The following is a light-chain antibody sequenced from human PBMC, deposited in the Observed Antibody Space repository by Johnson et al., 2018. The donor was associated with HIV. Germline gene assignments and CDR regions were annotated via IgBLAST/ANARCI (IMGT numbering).Light chain of an antibody. V-gene: IGLV1-51*01. CDR1: SSNIGNNY. CDR2: ENK. J-gene: IGLJ1*01. Sequence: QSVLTQPPSVSAAPGQKVTISCSGSSSNIGNNYVSWYQQLPGTSPKLLIYENKARPSGIPDRFSGSKSATSATLAITGLQTGDEADYYCGTWDSSLSAGVFGTGTKVPVL. CDR3: GTWDSSLSAGV.